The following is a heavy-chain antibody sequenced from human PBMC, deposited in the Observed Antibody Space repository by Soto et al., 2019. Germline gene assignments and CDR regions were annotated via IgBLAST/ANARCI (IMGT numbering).Heavy chain of an antibody. CDR2: IIPIFGTA. CDR3: ARLGTDMVRDAFDI. V-gene: IGHV1-69*06. J-gene: IGHJ3*02. CDR1: GGTFSSYA. Sequence: ASVKVSCKASGGTFSSYAISWVRQAPGQGLEWMGGIIPIFGTANYAQKFQGRVTITADKSTSTAYMELSSLRSEDTAVYYCARLGTDMVRDAFDIWGQGTMVTVSS. D-gene: IGHD5-18*01.